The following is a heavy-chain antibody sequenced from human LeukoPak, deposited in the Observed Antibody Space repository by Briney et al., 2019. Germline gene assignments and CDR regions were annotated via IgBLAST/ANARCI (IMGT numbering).Heavy chain of an antibody. CDR2: ISGSGDRT. CDR3: AELGITMIGGV. CDR1: GFTFSSYG. V-gene: IGHV3-23*01. J-gene: IGHJ6*04. D-gene: IGHD3-10*02. Sequence: GGSLRLSCAASGFTFSSYGMSWVRQAPGKGLEWVSAISGSGDRTYYADSVKGRFTISRDNAKNSLYLQMNSLRAEDTAVYYCAELGITMIGGVWGKGTTVTISS.